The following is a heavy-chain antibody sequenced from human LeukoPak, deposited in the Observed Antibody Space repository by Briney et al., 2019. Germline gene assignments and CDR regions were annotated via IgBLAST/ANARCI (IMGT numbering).Heavy chain of an antibody. Sequence: GGSLRLSCVASGFTFSSYWMTWVRQAPGKGLEWVANIQRDGRDNNYVDSVKGRFTISRDNAKNSLYLQMNSLRAEDTAVYYCARALTMVRDGPDAFDIWGQGTMVTVSS. CDR1: GFTFSSYW. CDR2: IQRDGRDN. CDR3: ARALTMVRDGPDAFDI. J-gene: IGHJ3*02. V-gene: IGHV3-7*01. D-gene: IGHD3-10*01.